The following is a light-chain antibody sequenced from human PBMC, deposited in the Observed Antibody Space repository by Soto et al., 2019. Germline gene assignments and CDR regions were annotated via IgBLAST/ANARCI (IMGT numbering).Light chain of an antibody. V-gene: IGKV3-20*01. J-gene: IGKJ1*01. Sequence: EVVLTQSPGTLSLSPGERATLSCRASQNIRGNELAWYQQKPGQAPRLLIYRGSSRATGIPDRFSGRGSGTDLTLTLSRLQPEDFAVYYCQDYGTSAPWTFGQGTKVEIK. CDR3: QDYGTSAPWT. CDR2: RGS. CDR1: QNIRGNE.